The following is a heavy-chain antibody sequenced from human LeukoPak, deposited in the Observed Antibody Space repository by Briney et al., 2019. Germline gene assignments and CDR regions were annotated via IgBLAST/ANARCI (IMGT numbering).Heavy chain of an antibody. CDR2: IYYSGST. Sequence: PSETLSLTCTVSGGSISSYYWSWIRQPPGKGLEWIGYIYYSGSTNYNPSLKSRVTISVDTSKNQFSLKLSSVTAADTAVYYCARDTRGVDTAMVLTYYYYMDVWGKGTTVTVSS. CDR3: ARDTRGVDTAMVLTYYYYMDV. CDR1: GGSISSYY. J-gene: IGHJ6*03. D-gene: IGHD5-18*01. V-gene: IGHV4-59*01.